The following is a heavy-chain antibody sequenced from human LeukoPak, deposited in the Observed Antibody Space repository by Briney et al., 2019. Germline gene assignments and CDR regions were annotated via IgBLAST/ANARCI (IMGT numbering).Heavy chain of an antibody. CDR3: TISLFPPWGYFDY. V-gene: IGHV3-49*03. J-gene: IGHJ4*02. CDR2: IRSKAYDGTT. D-gene: IGHD2-21*01. Sequence: AGGSLRLSCTASGFTFGDYAMSWFRQAPGKGLEWVGFIRSKAYDGTTEYAASVKGRFTISRDDSKSIAYLQMNSLKTEDTAVYYCTISLFPPWGYFDYWGQGTLVTVSS. CDR1: GFTFGDYA.